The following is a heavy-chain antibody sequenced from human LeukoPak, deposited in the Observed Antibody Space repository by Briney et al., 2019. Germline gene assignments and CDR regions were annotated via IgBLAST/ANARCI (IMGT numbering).Heavy chain of an antibody. CDR1: GFTFSSYW. J-gene: IGHJ5*02. CDR3: ARDSGWSFDP. D-gene: IGHD6-19*01. Sequence: GGSLRLSCAVSGFTFSSYWMHWVRQAPGKGLVWVSHIKTDGSTTAYADSVKGRFTISRDNAKNTLYLQMNSLRAEDTAVYYCARDSGWSFDPWGQGTLVTVSS. V-gene: IGHV3-74*01. CDR2: IKTDGSTT.